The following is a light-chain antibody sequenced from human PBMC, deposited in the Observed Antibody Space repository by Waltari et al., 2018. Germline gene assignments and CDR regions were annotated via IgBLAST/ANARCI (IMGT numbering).Light chain of an antibody. CDR1: QSIRKF. V-gene: IGKV1-39*01. J-gene: IGKJ2*01. CDR2: TTS. Sequence: DIQMTQSPSSLSASVGDRVTITCRASQSIRKFLNWYHQMPGKAPKLLIYTTSSLKGGVPSRFSGSGSGTESTLTISSLQPEDFGTYFCQQGDSMPYTCGQGTKVEMK. CDR3: QQGDSMPYT.